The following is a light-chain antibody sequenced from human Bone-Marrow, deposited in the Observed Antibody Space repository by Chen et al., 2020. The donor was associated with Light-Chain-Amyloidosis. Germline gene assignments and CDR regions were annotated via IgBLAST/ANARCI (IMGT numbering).Light chain of an antibody. Sequence: SYELTQPPSVSVSPGQTARITCSGDDLPTKYAYWYQQKPGQAPVLVIHRDTERPSGISGRFSGSSVGTTATLTISGVQAEDEADYHCQSADSSGTYEVIFGGGTKLTVL. V-gene: IGLV3-25*03. J-gene: IGLJ2*01. CDR1: DLPTKY. CDR2: RDT. CDR3: QSADSSGTYEVI.